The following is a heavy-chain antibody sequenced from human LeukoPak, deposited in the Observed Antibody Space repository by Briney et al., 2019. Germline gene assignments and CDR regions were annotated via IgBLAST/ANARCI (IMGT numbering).Heavy chain of an antibody. J-gene: IGHJ4*02. CDR2: IRSKANNYAT. V-gene: IGHV3-73*01. CDR3: TSHDYGDYTPFDY. CDR1: GFAFSGSA. Sequence: GGSLRLSCAASGFAFSGSAMHWVRQASGKGLEWVGRIRSKANNYATAYAASVKGRFTISRDDSKNTAYLQMNSLKTEDTAVYYCTSHDYGDYTPFDYWGQGTLVTVSS. D-gene: IGHD4-17*01.